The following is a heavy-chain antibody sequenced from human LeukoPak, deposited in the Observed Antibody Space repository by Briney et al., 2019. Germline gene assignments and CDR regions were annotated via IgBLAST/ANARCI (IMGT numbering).Heavy chain of an antibody. CDR1: GYAFTSYG. CDR2: VSAENGNT. D-gene: IGHD3-10*01. Sequence: ASVKVCCKSSGYAFTSYGNSRGRQAPGQGLEGMGWVSAENGNTNYAQQLQGRVTITTYTSTSTAYMELRSLSSADKAVYLCARALYYYGSGSQDDDFDIWGKGTMVPVS. V-gene: IGHV1-18*04. J-gene: IGHJ3*02. CDR3: ARALYYYGSGSQDDDFDI.